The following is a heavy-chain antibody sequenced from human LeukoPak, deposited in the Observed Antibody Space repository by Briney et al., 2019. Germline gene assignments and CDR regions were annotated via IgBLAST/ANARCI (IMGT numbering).Heavy chain of an antibody. Sequence: ASVTVSFKASGYTFTVYYVHWVRQAPGQGLEWMGWINPHSGDTSYAQNFQGRVTMTRDTSISTVYMELSRLRSDDTAVYYCAREEGGFDAFDIWGQGTMVTVSS. D-gene: IGHD3-16*01. V-gene: IGHV1-2*02. CDR2: INPHSGDT. CDR1: GYTFTVYY. CDR3: AREEGGFDAFDI. J-gene: IGHJ3*02.